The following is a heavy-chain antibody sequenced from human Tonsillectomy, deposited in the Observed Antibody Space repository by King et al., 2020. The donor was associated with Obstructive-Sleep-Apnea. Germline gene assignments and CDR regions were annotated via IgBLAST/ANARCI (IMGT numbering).Heavy chain of an antibody. V-gene: IGHV4-38-2*02. J-gene: IGHJ1*01. D-gene: IGHD3-22*01. CDR3: ASQYYYDSSVYRRQGYFQH. CDR2: FYHSGST. CDR1: GYSISSGYS. Sequence: VQLQESGPGLVKPSETLSLTCTVSGYSISSGYSWGWIRQPPGKGLEWIGSFYHSGSTYYNPSLKSRVTLSVDTSKNQFSLKLSSVTAADTAVYYCASQYYYDSSVYRRQGYFQHWGQGTLVTVSS.